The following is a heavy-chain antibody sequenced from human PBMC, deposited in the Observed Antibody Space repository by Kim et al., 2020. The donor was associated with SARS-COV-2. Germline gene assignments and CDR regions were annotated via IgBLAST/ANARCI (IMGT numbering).Heavy chain of an antibody. J-gene: IGHJ6*02. CDR2: T. V-gene: IGHV4-59*09. Sequence: TKYNPSLKSRFTMSVDTSKNQFSLRLSSVTAADTAVYYCARGSTYYGLDVWGPGTTVIVSS. CDR3: ARGSTYYGLDV.